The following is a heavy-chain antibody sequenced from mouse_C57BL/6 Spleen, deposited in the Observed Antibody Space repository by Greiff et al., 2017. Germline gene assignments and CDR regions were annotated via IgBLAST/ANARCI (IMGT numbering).Heavy chain of an antibody. D-gene: IGHD1-1*01. CDR3: ARTVTTVVARYFDV. V-gene: IGHV1-64*01. CDR1: GYTFTSYW. Sequence: QVQLKQPGAELVKPGASVKLSCKASGYTFTSYWMHWVKQRPGQGLEWIGMIHPNSGSTNYNEKFKSKATLTVDKSSSTAYMQLSSLTSEDSAVYYCARTVTTVVARYFDVWGTGTTVTVSS. CDR2: IHPNSGST. J-gene: IGHJ1*03.